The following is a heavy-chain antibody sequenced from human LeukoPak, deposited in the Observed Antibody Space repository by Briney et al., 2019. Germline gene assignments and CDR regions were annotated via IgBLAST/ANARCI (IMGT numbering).Heavy chain of an antibody. CDR2: INHSGST. J-gene: IGHJ6*02. CDR1: GGSFSGYY. CDR3: ARNLDSSSWYVPTYYYYHGMDV. V-gene: IGHV4-34*01. Sequence: PSETLSLTCAVYGGSFSGYYWSWIRQPPGKGLEWIGEINHSGSTNYNPSLKSRVTISVDTSKNQFSLKLSSVTAADTAVYYCARNLDSSSWYVPTYYYYHGMDVWGQGTTVTVSS. D-gene: IGHD6-13*01.